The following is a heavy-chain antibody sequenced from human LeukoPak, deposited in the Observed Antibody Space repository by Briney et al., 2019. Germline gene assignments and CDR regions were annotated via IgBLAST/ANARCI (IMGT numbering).Heavy chain of an antibody. CDR3: ARDTGSSSSYFYGMDV. Sequence: ASVKVSCKASGYTFTSYDINWVRQATGQGLEWMGWMNPNSGNTGYAQKFQGWVTMTRDTSISTVYMELSRLRSDDTAVYYCARDTGSSSSYFYGMDVWGQGTTVTVSS. CDR2: MNPNSGNT. J-gene: IGHJ6*02. D-gene: IGHD6-6*01. V-gene: IGHV1-8*01. CDR1: GYTFTSYD.